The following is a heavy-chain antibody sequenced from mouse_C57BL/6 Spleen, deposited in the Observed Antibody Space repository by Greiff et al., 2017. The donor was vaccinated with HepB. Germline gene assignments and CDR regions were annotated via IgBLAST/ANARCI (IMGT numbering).Heavy chain of an antibody. CDR3: ARSVTTVFAY. CDR1: GFTFSSYA. Sequence: VQLQESGGGLVKPGGSLKLSCAASGFTFSSYAMSWVRQTPEKRLEWVATISDGGSYTYYPDNVKGRFTISRDNAKNNLYLQMSHLKSEDTAMYYCARSVTTVFAYWGQGTLVTVSA. V-gene: IGHV5-4*01. D-gene: IGHD2-2*01. CDR2: ISDGGSYT. J-gene: IGHJ3*01.